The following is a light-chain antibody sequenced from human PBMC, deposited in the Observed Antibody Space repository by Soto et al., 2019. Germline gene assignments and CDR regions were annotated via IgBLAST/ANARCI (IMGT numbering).Light chain of an antibody. J-gene: IGKJ1*01. Sequence: EIVMTQSPATLSVSPGERATLSCRASQSVSSNLAWYQQKPGQAPSLLIYGASTRATGIPARFSGSGSGTEFTLTITSLQSEDFAIYYCTHYNHWPPWTFGQGTKVEIK. CDR3: THYNHWPPWT. CDR2: GAS. V-gene: IGKV3-15*01. CDR1: QSVSSN.